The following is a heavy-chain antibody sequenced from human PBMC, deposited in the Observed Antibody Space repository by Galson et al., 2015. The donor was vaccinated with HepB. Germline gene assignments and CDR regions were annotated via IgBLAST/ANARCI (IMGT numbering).Heavy chain of an antibody. D-gene: IGHD3-22*01. V-gene: IGHV3-30*02. J-gene: IGHJ3*02. CDR1: GFTFSSYG. CDR2: IRYDSSDK. Sequence: SLRLSCAASGFTFSSYGMHWVRQAPGKGLEWMAFIRYDSSDKQYVDSVKGRFTISRDNSKNTLYLQMNSLRDEDTALYYCAKDQAAMILDAFAMWGQGTMVTVSS. CDR3: AKDQAAMILDAFAM.